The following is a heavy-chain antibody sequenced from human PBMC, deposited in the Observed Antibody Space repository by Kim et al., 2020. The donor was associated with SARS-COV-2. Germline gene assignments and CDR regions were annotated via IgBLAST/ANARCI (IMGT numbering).Heavy chain of an antibody. J-gene: IGHJ4*02. D-gene: IGHD2-15*01. Sequence: ADSVKGRFTISRDNSKNTLYLQMNSLRAEDTAVYYCANRYCSGGSCYSTYWGQGTLVTVSP. CDR3: ANRYCSGGSCYSTY. V-gene: IGHV3-23*01.